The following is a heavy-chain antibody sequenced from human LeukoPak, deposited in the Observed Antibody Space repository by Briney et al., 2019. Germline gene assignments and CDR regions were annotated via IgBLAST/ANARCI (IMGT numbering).Heavy chain of an antibody. J-gene: IGHJ5*02. V-gene: IGHV3-7*01. Sequence: GGSLRLSCAASGFTFSSYWMSWVRQAPGKGLEWVANIKQDGSEKYYVDSVKGRFTISRDNAKNSLYLQMNSLRAEDTAVYYCAKYGDYYYNWFDPWGQGTLATVSS. CDR1: GFTFSSYW. CDR3: AKYGDYYYNWFDP. CDR2: IKQDGSEK. D-gene: IGHD4-17*01.